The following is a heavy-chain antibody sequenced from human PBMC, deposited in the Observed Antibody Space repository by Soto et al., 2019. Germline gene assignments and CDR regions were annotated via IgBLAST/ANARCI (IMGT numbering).Heavy chain of an antibody. Sequence: SEPLSLTCTVYGGSFSGYYWSWIRQPPGKGLEWIGEINHSGSTNYNPSLKSRVTISVDTSKNQFSLKLSSVTAADTAVYYCARVSFIPYSSGSYYFDYWGQGTLVTVSS. D-gene: IGHD6-19*01. CDR3: ARVSFIPYSSGSYYFDY. CDR2: INHSGST. J-gene: IGHJ4*02. CDR1: GGSFSGYY. V-gene: IGHV4-34*01.